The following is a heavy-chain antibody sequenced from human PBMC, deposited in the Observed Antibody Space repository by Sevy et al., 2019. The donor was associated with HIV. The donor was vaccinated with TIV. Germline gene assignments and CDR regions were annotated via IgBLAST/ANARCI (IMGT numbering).Heavy chain of an antibody. CDR1: GYTFTSYY. J-gene: IGHJ6*02. V-gene: IGHV1-46*01. CDR2: INPSGGST. D-gene: IGHD3-22*01. CDR3: AREGYYYDSSGYGYYYYYGMDV. Sequence: ASVKVSCKASGYTFTSYYMHWVRQAPGQGLEWMGIINPSGGSTSYAQKFQGRVTMTRDTSTSTVYMELSSLRSEDTVVYYCAREGYYYDSSGYGYYYYYGMDVWGQGTTVTVSS.